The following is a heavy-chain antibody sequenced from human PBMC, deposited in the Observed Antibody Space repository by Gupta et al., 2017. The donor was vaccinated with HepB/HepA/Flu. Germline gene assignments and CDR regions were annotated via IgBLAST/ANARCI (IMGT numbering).Heavy chain of an antibody. CDR2: ISTSSDKK. CDR1: GFTFADSG. V-gene: IGHV3-23*02. CDR3: ANWAWKAVGDDF. D-gene: IGHD6-19*01. J-gene: IGHJ4*02. Sequence: EVQMFESGGDLVQPGESLRLSCTASGFTFADSGMDWVRQTPGKGLEGGSGISTSSDKKYYGDSVKGRLTVSRDKSKNTMYLQMNRLRVEDKALYYCANWAWKAVGDDFWGQGTLVTVSS.